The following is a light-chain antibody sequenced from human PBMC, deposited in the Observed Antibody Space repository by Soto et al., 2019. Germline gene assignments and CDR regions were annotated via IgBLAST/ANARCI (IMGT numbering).Light chain of an antibody. CDR1: SGSVSTSYY. Sequence: QAVVTQEPSFSVSPGGTVTLTCGLSSGSVSTSYYPSWYQQTPGQAPRTLIYNTNTRSSGVPDRFSGSILGSKAALTITGAQADDESDYYCVLFMGSGISVFGTGTKLTVL. CDR3: VLFMGSGISV. V-gene: IGLV8-61*01. J-gene: IGLJ1*01. CDR2: NTN.